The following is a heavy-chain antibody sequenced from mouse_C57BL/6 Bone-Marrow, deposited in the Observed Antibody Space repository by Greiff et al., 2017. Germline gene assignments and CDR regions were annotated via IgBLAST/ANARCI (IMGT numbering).Heavy chain of an antibody. J-gene: IGHJ2*01. CDR1: GYTFTTYP. D-gene: IGHD5-1*01. Sequence: VQLQQSGAELVKPGASVKMSCKASGYTFTTYPIEWMKQNHGKSLEWIGNFHPYNDDTKYNEKFKGKATLTVENSSNTVYLVLSLLTSDYSAFYYCARSSTFFYYFDYWGQGTTLTVSS. CDR2: FHPYNDDT. CDR3: ARSSTFFYYFDY. V-gene: IGHV1-47*01.